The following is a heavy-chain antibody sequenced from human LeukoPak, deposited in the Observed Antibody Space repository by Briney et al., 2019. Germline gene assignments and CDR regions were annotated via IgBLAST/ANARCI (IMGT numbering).Heavy chain of an antibody. CDR1: GYTFTSHA. CDR2: INAGNGNT. CDR3: ARDDSSGYYYGLGYFDY. V-gene: IGHV1-3*01. D-gene: IGHD3-22*01. J-gene: IGHJ4*02. Sequence: ASVKVSCKASGYTFTSHAMHWVRQAPGQRLEWMGWINAGNGNTKYSQKFQGRVTITRDTSASTAYMELSSLRSEDTAVYYCARDDSSGYYYGLGYFDYWGQGTLVTVSS.